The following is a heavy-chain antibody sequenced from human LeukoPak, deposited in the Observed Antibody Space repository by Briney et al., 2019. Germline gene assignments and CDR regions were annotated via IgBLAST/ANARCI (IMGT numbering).Heavy chain of an antibody. D-gene: IGHD2-2*01. CDR1: GYTFTSYG. Sequence: ASVRVSCKASGYTFTSYGISWVRQAPGQGLEWMGWISAYNGNTNYAQKLQGRVTMTTDTSTSTAYMELRSLRSEDTAVYYCASGYCSSTSCYAMGFDYWGQGTLVTVSS. V-gene: IGHV1-18*01. CDR3: ASGYCSSTSCYAMGFDY. J-gene: IGHJ4*02. CDR2: ISAYNGNT.